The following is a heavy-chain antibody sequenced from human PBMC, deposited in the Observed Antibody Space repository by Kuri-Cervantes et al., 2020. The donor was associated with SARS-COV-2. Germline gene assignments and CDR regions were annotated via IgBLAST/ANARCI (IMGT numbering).Heavy chain of an antibody. V-gene: IGHV3-23*01. D-gene: IGHD6-6*01. CDR3: AKDREYSSSIGQVDY. Sequence: GGSLRLSCAASGFTFSSYAMSWVRQAPGKGLEWVSAISGSGGSTCCADSVKGRFTISRDNSKNTLYLQMNSLRAEDTAVYYCAKDREYSSSIGQVDYWGQGALVTVSS. CDR1: GFTFSSYA. CDR2: ISGSGGST. J-gene: IGHJ4*02.